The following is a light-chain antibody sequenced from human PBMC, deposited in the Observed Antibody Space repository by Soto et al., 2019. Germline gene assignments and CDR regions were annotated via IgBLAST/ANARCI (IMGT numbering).Light chain of an antibody. V-gene: IGLV1-44*01. CDR3: AAWDDSLNGRV. CDR2: KSN. Sequence: QSVLTQPPSASATPGQGVTISCSGSSSNIGSNTVNWYQQLPGTAPKLLIYKSNQRPSGVPDRFSGSKSGTSASLAISGLQSEDEADYYCAAWDDSLNGRVFGGGTKLTVL. J-gene: IGLJ3*02. CDR1: SSNIGSNT.